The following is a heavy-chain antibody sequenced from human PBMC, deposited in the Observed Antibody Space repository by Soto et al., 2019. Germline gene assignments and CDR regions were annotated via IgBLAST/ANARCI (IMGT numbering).Heavy chain of an antibody. J-gene: IGHJ5*02. CDR2: IYYSGST. Sequence: SETLSLTCAIYGWSFSGYYWSWIRQPPGKGLEWIGYIYYSGSTNYNPPLKSRVTISVDTSKNQFSLKLSSVTAADTAVYYCARGDAISSSFCSSTSCYYAFDPWGQGTLVTVSS. CDR3: ARGDAISSSFCSSTSCYYAFDP. D-gene: IGHD2-2*01. V-gene: IGHV4-59*01. CDR1: GWSFSGYY.